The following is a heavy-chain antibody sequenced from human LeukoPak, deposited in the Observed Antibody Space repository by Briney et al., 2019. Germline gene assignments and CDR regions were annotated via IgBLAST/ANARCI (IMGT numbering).Heavy chain of an antibody. CDR2: ICSSSSYL. CDR1: GFTFSSYS. V-gene: IGHV3-21*01. J-gene: IGHJ6*02. D-gene: IGHD2-15*01. Sequence: GGSLRLSCAASGFTFSSYSMNWVRQAPGKGLEWVSSICSSSSYLYYAGSVKGRFTISRDNAKNSLYLQMNSLRAEDTAVYYCAREGYCSGGSCYSGGHYYGMDVWGQGTTVTVSS. CDR3: AREGYCSGGSCYSGGHYYGMDV.